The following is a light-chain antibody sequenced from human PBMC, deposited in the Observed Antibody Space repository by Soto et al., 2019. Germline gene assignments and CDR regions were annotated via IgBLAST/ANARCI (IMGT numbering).Light chain of an antibody. Sequence: QSALTQPASVSGSPGQSITISCTGAGDNVGYFDFVSWYRQHPGKAPKLLIYEVRKRPSGVSDRFSGSKSGNTAFLTISGLQAEDEGDYYCSSYAATNRRVFGTGTKVTVL. CDR2: EVR. CDR1: GDNVGYFDF. V-gene: IGLV2-14*01. CDR3: SSYAATNRRV. J-gene: IGLJ1*01.